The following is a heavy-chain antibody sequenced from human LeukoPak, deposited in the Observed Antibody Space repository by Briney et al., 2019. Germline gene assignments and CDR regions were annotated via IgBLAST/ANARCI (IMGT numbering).Heavy chain of an antibody. J-gene: IGHJ4*02. D-gene: IGHD2-2*01. CDR2: IYYSGST. CDR1: GGSISSSSYY. CDR3: ARLLSSTSVYYYFDY. V-gene: IGHV4-39*07. Sequence: SETLSLTCTVSGGSISSSSYYWGWIRQPPGKGLEWIGSIYYSGSTYYNPSLKSRVTISVDTSKNQFSLKLSSVTAADTAVYYCARLLSSTSVYYYFDYWGQGTLVTVSS.